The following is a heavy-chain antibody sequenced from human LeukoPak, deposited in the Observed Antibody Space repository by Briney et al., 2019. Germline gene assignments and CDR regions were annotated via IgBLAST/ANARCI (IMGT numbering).Heavy chain of an antibody. V-gene: IGHV3-30*03. D-gene: IGHD6-19*01. CDR1: GFTFSSYG. J-gene: IGHJ4*02. CDR2: ISYDGSNK. Sequence: GGSLRLSCAASGFTFSSYGMHWVRQAPGKGLEWVAVISYDGSNKYYADSVKGRSTISRDNSKNTLYLQMNSLRAEDTAVYYCARIAVAGVGDFDYWGQGTLVTVSS. CDR3: ARIAVAGVGDFDY.